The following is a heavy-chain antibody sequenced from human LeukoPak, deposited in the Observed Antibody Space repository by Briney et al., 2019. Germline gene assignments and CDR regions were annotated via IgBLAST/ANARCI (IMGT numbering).Heavy chain of an antibody. V-gene: IGHV4-34*01. CDR2: INHSGST. CDR3: ARGLSRQWLVRNAFDI. Sequence: SETLSLTCAVYGGSFSGYYWSWIRQPPGKGLEWIGEINHSGSTNYNPSLKSRVTISVDTSKNQFSLKLSSVTAADTAVYYCARGLSRQWLVRNAFDIWGQGTMVTVSS. CDR1: GGSFSGYY. J-gene: IGHJ3*02. D-gene: IGHD6-19*01.